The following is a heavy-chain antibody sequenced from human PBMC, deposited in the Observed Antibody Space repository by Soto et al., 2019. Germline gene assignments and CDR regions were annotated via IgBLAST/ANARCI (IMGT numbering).Heavy chain of an antibody. CDR3: ARRITTNRDFYYYYYMDV. Sequence: GESLKISCKGSGYSFTSYWIGWVRQMPGKGLEWMGIIYPGDSDTRYSPSFQGQVTISADKSISTAYLQWSSLKASDTAMYYCARRITTNRDFYYYYYMDVWGKGTTVTVSS. D-gene: IGHD1-1*01. CDR2: IYPGDSDT. V-gene: IGHV5-51*01. CDR1: GYSFTSYW. J-gene: IGHJ6*03.